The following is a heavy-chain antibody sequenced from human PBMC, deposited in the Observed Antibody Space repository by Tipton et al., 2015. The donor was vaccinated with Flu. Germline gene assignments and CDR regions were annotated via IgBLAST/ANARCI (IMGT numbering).Heavy chain of an antibody. V-gene: IGHV4-38-2*02. CDR3: GGQSTQDNYDSSISTNAFAI. J-gene: IGHJ3*02. CDR2: IHNSGRT. CDR1: GYSITTGYY. Sequence: TLSLTCNVSGYSITTGYYCCCMRQPPGKGLEWIRSIHNSGRTYYNPSLKSRVTISMNTSKNHVSLLISPVTAADTAMYYCGGQSTQDNYDSSISTNAFAIWGQGTMVTVSS. D-gene: IGHD3-22*01.